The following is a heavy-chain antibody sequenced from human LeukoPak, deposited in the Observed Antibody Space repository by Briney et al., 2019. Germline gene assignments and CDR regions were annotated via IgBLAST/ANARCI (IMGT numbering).Heavy chain of an antibody. J-gene: IGHJ4*02. D-gene: IGHD3-10*01. Sequence: GKGLEWIGEINHSGSTNYNPSLKSRVTISVDTSKNQFSLKLSSVTAADTAVYYCARVPGGYWGQGTLVTVSS. CDR3: ARVPGGY. CDR2: INHSGST. V-gene: IGHV4-34*01.